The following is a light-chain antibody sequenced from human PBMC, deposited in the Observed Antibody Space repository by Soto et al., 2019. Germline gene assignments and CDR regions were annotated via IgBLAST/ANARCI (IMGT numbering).Light chain of an antibody. CDR3: QQYGSSPWT. CDR1: QTIRSNY. CDR2: GAS. J-gene: IGKJ1*01. V-gene: IGKV3-20*01. Sequence: EIVLTQSPGTLSLSPGERATLSCRASQTIRSNYLAWYQQRPGQAPRLLIYGASSRATDIPDRFSGSASGIDFTLTILRLEPEDFAVYYCQQYGSSPWTFGQGTKV.